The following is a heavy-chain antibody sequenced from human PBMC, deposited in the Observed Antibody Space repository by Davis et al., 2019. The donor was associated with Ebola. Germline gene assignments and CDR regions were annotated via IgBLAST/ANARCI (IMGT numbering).Heavy chain of an antibody. CDR3: ARDHPRLRRGDAFAI. CDR2: INPSGGST. J-gene: IGHJ3*02. CDR1: GYTFTSYY. V-gene: IGHV1-46*01. D-gene: IGHD4-17*01. Sequence: ASVKVSCRASGYTFTSYYMHWVRQAPGQGLEWMGIINPSGGSTSYAQKFQGRVTMTRDTSTSTVYMELSSLRSEDTAVYYCARDHPRLRRGDAFAIWGQGTMVTVSS.